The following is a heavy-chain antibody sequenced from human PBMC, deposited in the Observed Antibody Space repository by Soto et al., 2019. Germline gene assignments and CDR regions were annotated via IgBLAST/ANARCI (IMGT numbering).Heavy chain of an antibody. Sequence: SETLSLTCVVYGGSFSGCYWSWIRQPPGKGLDWIGEINHSGFTNYNPSLKSRVTISVDTSKNQFSLKLSSVTAADTAVYYCARGPLAYCGGDCYSGAFDIWGQGTMVTVSS. V-gene: IGHV4-34*01. J-gene: IGHJ3*02. CDR3: ARGPLAYCGGDCYSGAFDI. CDR2: INHSGFT. D-gene: IGHD2-21*02. CDR1: GGSFSGCY.